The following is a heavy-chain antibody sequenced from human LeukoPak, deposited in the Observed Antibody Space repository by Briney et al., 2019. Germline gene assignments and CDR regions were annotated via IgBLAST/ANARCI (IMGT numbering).Heavy chain of an antibody. CDR1: GGSISSSSYY. Sequence: KTSETLSLTCTVSGGSISSSSYYWGWIRQPPGKGLEWIGSIYYSGSTYYNPSLKSRVTISVDTSKNQFSLKLSSVTAADTVVYYCARADYVWGSYRYQNWFDPWGQGTLVTVSS. V-gene: IGHV4-39*07. CDR2: IYYSGST. D-gene: IGHD3-16*02. J-gene: IGHJ5*02. CDR3: ARADYVWGSYRYQNWFDP.